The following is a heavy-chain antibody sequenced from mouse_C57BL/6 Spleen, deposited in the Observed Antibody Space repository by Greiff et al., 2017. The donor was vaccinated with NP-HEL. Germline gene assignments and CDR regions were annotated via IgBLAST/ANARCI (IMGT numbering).Heavy chain of an antibody. CDR3: AREGTGSWYFDV. V-gene: IGHV1-55*01. Sequence: QVQLKQPGAELVKPGASVKMSCKASGYTFTSYWITWVKQRPGQGLEWIGDIYPGSGSTNYNEKFKSKATLTVDTSSSTAYMQLSSLTSEDSAVYYCAREGTGSWYFDVWGTGTTVTVSS. J-gene: IGHJ1*03. D-gene: IGHD4-1*01. CDR1: GYTFTSYW. CDR2: IYPGSGST.